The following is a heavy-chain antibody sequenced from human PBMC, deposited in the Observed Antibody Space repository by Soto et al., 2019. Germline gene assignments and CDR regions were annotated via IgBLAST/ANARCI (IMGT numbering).Heavy chain of an antibody. CDR3: AREVIAVAGTTYYYYYMDV. CDR2: TYYRSKWYN. D-gene: IGHD6-19*01. J-gene: IGHJ6*03. Sequence: SQTLSLTCAISGDSVSSNSAAWNWIRQSPSRGLEWLGRTYYRSKWYNDYAVSVKSRITINPDTSKNQFSLQLNSVTPEDTAVYYCAREVIAVAGTTYYYYYMDVWGKGTTVTVSS. V-gene: IGHV6-1*01. CDR1: GDSVSSNSAA.